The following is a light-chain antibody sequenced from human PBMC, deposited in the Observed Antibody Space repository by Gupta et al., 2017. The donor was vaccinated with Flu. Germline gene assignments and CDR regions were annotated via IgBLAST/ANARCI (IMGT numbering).Light chain of an antibody. Sequence: VTPGQPSSISCKSSQGLLNSDGKTYLHWYLQKPGQPPQLLIYEVSNRGSGVPDRFSGSGSGTEFTLKISRVEAEDVGVYYCMQSTQLPFTFGHGTKVDI. CDR3: MQSTQLPFT. CDR2: EVS. CDR1: QGLLNSDGKTY. V-gene: IGKV2D-29*01. J-gene: IGKJ3*01.